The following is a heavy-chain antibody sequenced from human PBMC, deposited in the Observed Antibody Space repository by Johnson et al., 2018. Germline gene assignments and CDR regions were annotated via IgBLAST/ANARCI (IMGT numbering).Heavy chain of an antibody. CDR1: GFTFSNHA. CDR3: ARHSGSGYYYYMDV. Sequence: QVQLVQSGGGVVQPGRSMRLSCATSGFTFSNHAMHWVRQAPGKGLEWLGVISKDGSDKYYVDSVKGRFTISRDNSKNTLYMQMNSLRTEDTAMYYCARHSGSGYYYYMDVWGKGTTVTVSS. V-gene: IGHV3-30-3*01. D-gene: IGHD3-10*01. CDR2: ISKDGSDK. J-gene: IGHJ6*03.